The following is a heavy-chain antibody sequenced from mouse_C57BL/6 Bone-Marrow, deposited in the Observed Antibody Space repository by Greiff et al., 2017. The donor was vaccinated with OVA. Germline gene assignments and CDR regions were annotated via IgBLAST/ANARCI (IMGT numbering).Heavy chain of an antibody. D-gene: IGHD1-1*01. J-gene: IGHJ2*01. V-gene: IGHV3-6*01. CDR3: ARGGFITRYFDY. Sequence: EVKLQESGPGLVKPSQSLSLTCSVTGYSITSGYYWNWIRQFPGNKLEWMGYISYDGSNNYNPSLKNRISITRDTSKNQFFLKLNSVTTEDTATYYCARGGFITRYFDYWGQGTTLTVSS. CDR2: ISYDGSN. CDR1: GYSITSGYY.